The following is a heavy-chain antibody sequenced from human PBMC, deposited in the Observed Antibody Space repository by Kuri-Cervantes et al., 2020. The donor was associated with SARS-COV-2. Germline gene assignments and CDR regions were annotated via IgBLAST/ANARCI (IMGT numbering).Heavy chain of an antibody. CDR1: GFSLSISGVD. Sequence: SGPTLVKPTQTLTLTCTFSGFSLSISGVDVGWIRQPPGKALEWLARIDWDDDKYYSTSLKTRLTISKDTSKNQVVLTMTNMDPVDTGTYYCARIQATTVIADYWGQGSLVTVSS. CDR3: ARIQATTVIADY. CDR2: IDWDDDK. J-gene: IGHJ4*02. V-gene: IGHV2-70*11. D-gene: IGHD4-11*01.